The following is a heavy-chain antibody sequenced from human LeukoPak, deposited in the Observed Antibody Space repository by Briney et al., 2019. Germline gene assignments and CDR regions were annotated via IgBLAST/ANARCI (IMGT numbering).Heavy chain of an antibody. CDR3: ARDGPDYGDYINFDY. CDR1: GYIFTNFG. J-gene: IGHJ4*02. D-gene: IGHD4-17*01. V-gene: IGHV1-18*01. CDR2: VSAYNGKT. Sequence: GASVKVSCKASGYIFTNFGITWVRQAPGQGLEWMGWVSAYNGKTNYAQEFQDRLTVTTDTSTRTAYMELRSLTSDDTAVYYCARDGPDYGDYINFDYWGQGTLVTVSS.